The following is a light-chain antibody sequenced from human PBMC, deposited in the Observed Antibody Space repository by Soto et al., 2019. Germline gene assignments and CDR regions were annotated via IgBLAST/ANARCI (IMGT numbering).Light chain of an antibody. Sequence: EIVLTQSPATLSLSPGERATLSCRASQSVSSYLAWYQQKPGQAPRLLIYDASNRATGIPARFSGSGSGTDFTLTISSLEPEDFAVYYWQQRSTWPPITFGQGTKVEIK. CDR2: DAS. J-gene: IGKJ1*01. V-gene: IGKV3-11*01. CDR1: QSVSSY. CDR3: QQRSTWPPIT.